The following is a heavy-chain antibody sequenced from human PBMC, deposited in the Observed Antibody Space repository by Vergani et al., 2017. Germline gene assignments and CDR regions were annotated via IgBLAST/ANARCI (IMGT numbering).Heavy chain of an antibody. D-gene: IGHD5-12*01. Sequence: EVQLLESGGDLVQPGGSLRLSCAASGFTFNHYAMNWVRQAPGKGLEWVSGICGSGGSTYYAGSVKGRFTISRGSSKNKLYLQMNSLMAGGTAVYYCAKANPRNSGYDYLYYYHAMDVWGQGTTVTVSS. V-gene: IGHV3-23*01. J-gene: IGHJ6*02. CDR2: ICGSGGST. CDR3: AKANPRNSGYDYLYYYHAMDV. CDR1: GFTFNHYA.